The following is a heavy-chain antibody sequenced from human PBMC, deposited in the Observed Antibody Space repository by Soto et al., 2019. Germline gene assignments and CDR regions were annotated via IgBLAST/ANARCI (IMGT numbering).Heavy chain of an antibody. Sequence: PSETLSLTGTASGGSISSYYWSWIRQPPGKGLEWIGYIYYSGSTNYNPSLKSRVTIAVDTSKNQFSLKLSSVTAADTAVYYCARGGYDFWSGYYTGWFDPWGQGTLVTVSS. D-gene: IGHD3-3*01. CDR1: GGSISSYY. J-gene: IGHJ5*02. CDR3: ARGGYDFWSGYYTGWFDP. CDR2: IYYSGST. V-gene: IGHV4-59*01.